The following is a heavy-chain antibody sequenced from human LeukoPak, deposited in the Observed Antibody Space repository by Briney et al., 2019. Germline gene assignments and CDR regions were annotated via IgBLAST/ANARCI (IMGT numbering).Heavy chain of an antibody. CDR2: IGYSGST. V-gene: IGHV4-59*01. CDR1: GGSISSYY. J-gene: IGHJ4*02. D-gene: IGHD1-1*01. Sequence: PSETLSLTCTVSGGSISSYYWSWIRQPPGKGLEWIGYIGYSGSTDYNPSLKSRVSMSLGTSKNELSLKLDSVTAADTAVYYCAMGFGNNWRFDYWGQGTLVTVSS. CDR3: AMGFGNNWRFDY.